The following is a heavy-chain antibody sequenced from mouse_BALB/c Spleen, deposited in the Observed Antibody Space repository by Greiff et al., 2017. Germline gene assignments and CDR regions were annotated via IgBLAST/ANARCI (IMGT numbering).Heavy chain of an antibody. CDR3: ARGENYGNYGGFDY. CDR2: IYPGDGDT. Sequence: QVQLQQSGAELVRPGSSVKISCKASGYAFSSYWMNWVKQRPGQGLEWIGQIYPGDGDTNYNGKFKGKATLTADKSSSTAYMQLSSLTSEDSAVYFCARGENYGNYGGFDYWGQGTTLTVSS. J-gene: IGHJ2*01. V-gene: IGHV1-80*01. CDR1: GYAFSSYW. D-gene: IGHD2-1*01.